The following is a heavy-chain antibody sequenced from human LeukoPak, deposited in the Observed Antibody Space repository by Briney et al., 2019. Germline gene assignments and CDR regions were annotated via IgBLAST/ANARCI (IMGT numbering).Heavy chain of an antibody. CDR3: AKDSSALGWYYFDY. V-gene: IGHV3-9*03. CDR2: ISWNSGSI. D-gene: IGHD6-19*01. Sequence: PGRSLRLSCAASGFTFDDYAMHWVRQAPGKGLEGVSGISWNSGSIGYADSVKGRFTISRDNAKNSLYLQMNSLRAEDMALYYCAKDSSALGWYYFDYWGQGTLVTVSS. J-gene: IGHJ4*02. CDR1: GFTFDDYA.